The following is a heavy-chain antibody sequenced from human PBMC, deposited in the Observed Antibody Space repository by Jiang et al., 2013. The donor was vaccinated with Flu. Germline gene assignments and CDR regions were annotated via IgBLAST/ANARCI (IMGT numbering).Heavy chain of an antibody. J-gene: IGHJ2*01. V-gene: IGHV3-9*01. CDR3: AKAGLYCTNGVCYLYWYFDL. Sequence: SLRLSCAASGFTFDDYAMHWVRQAPGKGLEWVSGISWNSGSIGYADSVKGRFTISRDNAKNSLYLQMNSLRAEDTALYYCAKAGLYCTNGVCYLYWYFDLWGRGTLVTVSS. D-gene: IGHD2-8*01. CDR1: GFTFDDYA. CDR2: ISWNSGSI.